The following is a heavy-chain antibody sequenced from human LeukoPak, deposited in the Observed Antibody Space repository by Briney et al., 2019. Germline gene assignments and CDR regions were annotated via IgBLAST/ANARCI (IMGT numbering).Heavy chain of an antibody. J-gene: IGHJ4*02. CDR1: GGTFSSYA. V-gene: IGHV1-69*05. D-gene: IGHD3-22*01. CDR3: VRGGYDSSGYCDY. CDR2: IIPIFGTA. Sequence: SSVKVSCKASGGTFSSYAISWVRQAPGQGLEWMGRIIPIFGTANYAQKFQGRVTITTDESTSTAYMELSSLRSEDTAVYYCVRGGYDSSGYCDYWGQGTLVTVSS.